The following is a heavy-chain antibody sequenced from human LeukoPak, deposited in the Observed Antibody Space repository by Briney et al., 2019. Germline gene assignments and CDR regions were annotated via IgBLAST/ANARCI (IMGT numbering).Heavy chain of an antibody. Sequence: SETLSLTCTVSGGSISSYYWSWIRQPPGKGLEWIGYIYYSGSTNYNPSLKSRVTISVDTSKNQFSLKLSSVTAADTAVYYCARSSGWYMGGADYWGQGTLVTVSS. V-gene: IGHV4-59*08. CDR2: IYYSGST. CDR1: GGSISSYY. CDR3: ARSSGWYMGGADY. D-gene: IGHD6-19*01. J-gene: IGHJ4*02.